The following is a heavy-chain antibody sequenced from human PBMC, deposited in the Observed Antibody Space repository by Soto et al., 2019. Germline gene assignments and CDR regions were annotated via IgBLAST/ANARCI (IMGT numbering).Heavy chain of an antibody. J-gene: IGHJ4*02. CDR1: GFTVSSNY. V-gene: IGHV3-53*01. D-gene: IGHD3-22*01. Sequence: PGGSLRLSCAASGFTVSSNYMSWVRQAPGKGLEWVSVIYSGGSTYYADSVKGRFTISRDNSKNTLYLQMNSLRAEDTAVYYCARGGYYDSSGYSYWGQGTLVTVSS. CDR3: ARGGYYDSSGYSY. CDR2: IYSGGST.